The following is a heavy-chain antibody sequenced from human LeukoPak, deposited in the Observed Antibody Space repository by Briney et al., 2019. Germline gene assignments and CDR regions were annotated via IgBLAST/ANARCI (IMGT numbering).Heavy chain of an antibody. D-gene: IGHD3-22*01. CDR1: GYTFSTYW. V-gene: IGHV5-51*01. Sequence: GESLKISCKGSGYTFSTYWIGWVRQMPGKGLEWMGMIYPGDSDSRYSPSFQGQVTISADKSTSTAYLQWNSLKASDSAIYYCARHRYDSAYYADYWGRGTLVTVSS. CDR2: IYPGDSDS. J-gene: IGHJ4*02. CDR3: ARHRYDSAYYADY.